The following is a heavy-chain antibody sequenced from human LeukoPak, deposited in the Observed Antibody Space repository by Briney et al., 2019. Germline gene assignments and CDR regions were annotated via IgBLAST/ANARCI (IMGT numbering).Heavy chain of an antibody. CDR2: IYYSGST. CDR1: GGSISSRSYY. Sequence: SETLSLTCTVSGGSISSRSYYWSWIRQPPGKGLEWIGYIYYSGSTNYNPSLKSRVTISVDTSKNQFSLKLSSVTAADTAVYYCASPKHTIFGVVIALPFDIWGQGTMVTVSS. D-gene: IGHD3-3*01. CDR3: ASPKHTIFGVVIALPFDI. V-gene: IGHV4-61*01. J-gene: IGHJ3*02.